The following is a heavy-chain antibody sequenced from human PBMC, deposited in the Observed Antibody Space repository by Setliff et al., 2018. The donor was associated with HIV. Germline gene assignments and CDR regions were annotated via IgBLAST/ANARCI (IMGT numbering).Heavy chain of an antibody. D-gene: IGHD1-26*01. Sequence: ASVRVSCKASGYTFTNYFMHWVRQAPGEGLEWVGRVDPEDGETRYAMKFQGSVTISADTSTDTTYLSLTSLRSQDTAVYYCATVRIVGATEFDYWGQGTVGTVPQ. J-gene: IGHJ4*02. CDR1: GYTFTNYF. CDR3: ATVRIVGATEFDY. V-gene: IGHV1-69-2*01. CDR2: VDPEDGET.